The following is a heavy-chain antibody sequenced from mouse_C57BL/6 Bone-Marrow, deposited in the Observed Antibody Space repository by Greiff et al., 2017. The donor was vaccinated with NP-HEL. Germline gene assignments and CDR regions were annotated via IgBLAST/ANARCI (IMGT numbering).Heavy chain of an antibody. CDR3: ATFITTVVALYYYAMDY. CDR1: GFTFSSYA. J-gene: IGHJ4*01. D-gene: IGHD1-1*01. V-gene: IGHV5-4*01. Sequence: EVHLVESGGGLVKPGGSLKLSCAASGFTFSSYAMSWVRQTPEKRLEWVATISDGGSYTYYPDNVKGRFTISRDNAKNNLYLQMSHLKSEDTAMYYCATFITTVVALYYYAMDYWGQGTSVTVSS. CDR2: ISDGGSYT.